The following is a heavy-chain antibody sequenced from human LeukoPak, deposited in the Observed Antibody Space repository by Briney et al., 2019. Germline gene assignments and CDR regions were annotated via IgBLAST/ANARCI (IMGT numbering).Heavy chain of an antibody. V-gene: IGHV1-69*13. CDR2: IIPIFGTA. CDR1: GYTFTSYY. Sequence: ASVKVSCKASGYTFTSYYMHWVRQAPGQGLEWMGGIIPIFGTANYAQKFQGKVTITADESTSTAYMELSSLRSEDTAVYYCARVHYYGSGKRPTYYYMDVWGKGTTVTISS. D-gene: IGHD3-10*01. J-gene: IGHJ6*03. CDR3: ARVHYYGSGKRPTYYYMDV.